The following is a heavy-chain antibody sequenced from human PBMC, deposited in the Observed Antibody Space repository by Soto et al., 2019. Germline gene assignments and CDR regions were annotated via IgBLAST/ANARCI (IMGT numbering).Heavy chain of an antibody. CDR3: ARTYCSSTSCSNWFDP. Sequence: GECLKISCTGSGYSFTSYWIGWVRQMPGKGLEWMGIIYPGDSDTRYSPSFQGQVTISADKSISTAYLQWSSLKASDTAMYYCARTYCSSTSCSNWFDPWRQGTLVTVSS. CDR1: GYSFTSYW. J-gene: IGHJ5*02. D-gene: IGHD2-2*01. CDR2: IYPGDSDT. V-gene: IGHV5-51*01.